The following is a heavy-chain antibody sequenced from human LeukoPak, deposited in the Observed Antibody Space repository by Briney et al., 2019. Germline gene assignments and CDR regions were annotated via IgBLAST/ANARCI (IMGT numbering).Heavy chain of an antibody. D-gene: IGHD5-18*01. V-gene: IGHV1-2*02. CDR1: GYTFTGYY. J-gene: IGHJ6*03. Sequence: ASVKVSCKASGYTFTGYYMHWVRQAPGQGLEWMGWINPNSGGTNYAQKFQGRVTMTRDTSISTAYMELSRLRSDDTAVYYCARDYVDTAMEYYMDVWGKGTTVTVSS. CDR3: ARDYVDTAMEYYMDV. CDR2: INPNSGGT.